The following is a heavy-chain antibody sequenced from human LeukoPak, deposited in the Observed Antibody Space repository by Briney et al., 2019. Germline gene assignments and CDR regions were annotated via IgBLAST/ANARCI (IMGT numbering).Heavy chain of an antibody. CDR3: AKGGVYGDYYFDY. CDR1: GFTFSSYA. Sequence: GGSLRLSCAASGFTFSSYAMSWVRQAPGKGLEWVSAISGSGGSTYYADSVKGRFTISGDNSKNTVYLQMNSLRAEDTALYYCAKGGVYGDYYFDYWGQGTLVTVSS. V-gene: IGHV3-23*01. CDR2: ISGSGGST. J-gene: IGHJ4*02. D-gene: IGHD4-17*01.